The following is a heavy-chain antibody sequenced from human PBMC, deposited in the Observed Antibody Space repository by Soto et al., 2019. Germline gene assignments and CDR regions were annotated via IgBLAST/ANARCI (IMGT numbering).Heavy chain of an antibody. Sequence: SETLSLTCTVSGGPISSGDYYWSWIRQPPGKGLEWIGYIYYSGSTYYNPSLKSRVTISVDTSKNQFSLKLSSVTAADTAVYYCARAGYYYGSGARWFDPWGQGTLVTVSS. CDR3: ARAGYYYGSGARWFDP. J-gene: IGHJ5*02. CDR1: GGPISSGDYY. D-gene: IGHD3-10*01. CDR2: IYYSGST. V-gene: IGHV4-30-4*01.